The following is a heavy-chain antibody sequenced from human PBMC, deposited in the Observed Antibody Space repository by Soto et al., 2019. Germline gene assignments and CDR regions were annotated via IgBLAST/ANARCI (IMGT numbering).Heavy chain of an antibody. V-gene: IGHV1-2*02. CDR1: GYTFSGYD. D-gene: IGHD3-16*02. CDR3: AREGTRYSAFDI. J-gene: IGHJ3*02. CDR2: INPNSGGT. Sequence: GASVKVSCKASGYTFSGYDMHWVRQAPGQGLEWMGWINPNSGGTKYVQKFQGRVTMTTDTSSNTAYMDLSRLTSDDTAVYYCAREGTRYSAFDIWGQGTMVTVSS.